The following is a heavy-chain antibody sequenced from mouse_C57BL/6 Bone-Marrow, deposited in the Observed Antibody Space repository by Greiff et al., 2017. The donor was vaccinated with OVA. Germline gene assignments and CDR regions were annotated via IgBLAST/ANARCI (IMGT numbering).Heavy chain of an antibody. V-gene: IGHV1-72*01. Sequence: VQLQQSGAELVKPGASVKLSCKASGYTFTSYWMHWVKQRPGRGLEWIGRIDPNSGGTKYNEKFKSKATLTVDKPSSTAYMQLSSLTSEDSAVYYCASHCYGSSCYAMDYWGQGTSVTVSS. J-gene: IGHJ4*01. CDR1: GYTFTSYW. CDR3: ASHCYGSSCYAMDY. D-gene: IGHD1-1*01. CDR2: IDPNSGGT.